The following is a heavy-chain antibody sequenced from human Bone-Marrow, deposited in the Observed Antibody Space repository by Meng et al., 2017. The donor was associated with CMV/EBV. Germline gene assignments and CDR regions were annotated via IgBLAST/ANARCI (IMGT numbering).Heavy chain of an antibody. J-gene: IGHJ4*02. CDR2: ITSRGTRV. D-gene: IGHD3-3*01. CDR1: GFTFSSFD. Sequence: GESLKISCEASGFTFSSFDMNWVRQATGKGLEWVSSITSRGTRVYYADSVNGRFTISRDNAKGSLFLQMNSLRAEDTAVYYCARRNAWSGYRTFVDYWGQGTLVTVSS. CDR3: ARRNAWSGYRTFVDY. V-gene: IGHV3-48*03.